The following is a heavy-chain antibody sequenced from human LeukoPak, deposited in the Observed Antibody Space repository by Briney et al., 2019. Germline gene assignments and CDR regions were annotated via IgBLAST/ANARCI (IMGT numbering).Heavy chain of an antibody. CDR3: ARGSHGTYYDYVWGSYGARYYFDY. J-gene: IGHJ4*02. V-gene: IGHV3-66*01. D-gene: IGHD3-16*01. CDR1: GFTVSSNY. CDR2: IYSGGST. Sequence: PGGSLRLSCAASGFTVSSNYMSWVRQAPGKGLEWVSVIYSGGSTYYADSVKGRFTISRDNSKNTLYLQMNSLRAEDTAVYYCARGSHGTYYDYVWGSYGARYYFDYWGQGTLVTVSS.